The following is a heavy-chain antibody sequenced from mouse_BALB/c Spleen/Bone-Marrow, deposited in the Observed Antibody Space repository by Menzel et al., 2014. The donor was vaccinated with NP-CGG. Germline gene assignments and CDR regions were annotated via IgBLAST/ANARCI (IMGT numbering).Heavy chain of an antibody. D-gene: IGHD2-2*01. V-gene: IGHV1-69*01. J-gene: IGHJ2*01. CDR3: AREGYGYQYFDY. CDR1: GYTFTDYW. CDR2: IDTSDSYT. Sequence: VQLQPSGAELVMPGASVKMSCKASGYTFTDYWMHWVKPRPGQGLEWIGAIDTSDSYTSYNQKFKGKATLTVDESSSTAYMQLSSLTSEDSAVYYCAREGYGYQYFDYWGQGTTLTVSS.